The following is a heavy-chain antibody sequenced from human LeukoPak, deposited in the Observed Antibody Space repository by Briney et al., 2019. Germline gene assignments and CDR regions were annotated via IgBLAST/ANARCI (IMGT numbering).Heavy chain of an antibody. CDR2: ISYDGSIK. Sequence: GGXXRXSXAAXGFTFSNYAMHWVRQAPGKGLEWVAVISYDGSIKYYADSVKGRFTISRDNSKNTLYLQMNSLRAEDTAVYYCARDRRYYGSGSYYGNDYWGQGTLVTVSS. J-gene: IGHJ4*02. CDR3: ARDRRYYGSGSYYGNDY. D-gene: IGHD3-10*01. V-gene: IGHV3-30-3*01. CDR1: GFTFSNYA.